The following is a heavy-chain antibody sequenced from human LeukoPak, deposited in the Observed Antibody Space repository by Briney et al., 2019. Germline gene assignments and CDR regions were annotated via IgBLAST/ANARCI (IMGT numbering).Heavy chain of an antibody. CDR2: INYSGST. CDR1: GGSFSGYY. J-gene: IGHJ4*02. CDR3: ASSSPPRSSSWYFPFKY. Sequence: SETLSLTCAVYGGSFSGYYWSWIRQPPGKGLEWIGEINYSGSTNYNPSLKSRVTISVDTSKNQFSLKLSSVTAADTAVYYCASSSPPRSSSWYFPFKYWGQGTLVTVSS. V-gene: IGHV4-34*01. D-gene: IGHD6-13*01.